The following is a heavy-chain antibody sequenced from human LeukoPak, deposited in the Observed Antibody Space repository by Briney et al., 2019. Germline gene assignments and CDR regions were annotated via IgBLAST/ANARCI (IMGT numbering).Heavy chain of an antibody. D-gene: IGHD6-13*01. CDR2: ISSSSSYI. Sequence: GGSLRLSCAASGFTFSNYTMNWVRQAPGKGLEWVSSISSSSSYIHYVDSVKGRFTISRDNAKKSLYLQMNSLRAEDTAVYYCAGDSGDWAAAGKNFDYWGQGTLVTVSS. V-gene: IGHV3-21*01. J-gene: IGHJ4*02. CDR3: AGDSGDWAAAGKNFDY. CDR1: GFTFSNYT.